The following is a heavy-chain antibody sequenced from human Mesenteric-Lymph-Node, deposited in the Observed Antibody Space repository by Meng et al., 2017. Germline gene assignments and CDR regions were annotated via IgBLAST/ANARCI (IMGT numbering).Heavy chain of an antibody. CDR3: ARDAPLWFGELTKSRLAFDI. CDR2: IIPIFGTA. CDR1: GGTFSSYA. V-gene: IGHV1-69*05. D-gene: IGHD3-10*01. J-gene: IGHJ3*02. Sequence: SVKVSCKASGGTFSSYAISWVRQAPGQGLEWMGGIIPIFGTANYAQKFQGRVTITTDESTSTAYMELRSLRSDDTAVYYCARDAPLWFGELTKSRLAFDIWGQGTMVTVSS.